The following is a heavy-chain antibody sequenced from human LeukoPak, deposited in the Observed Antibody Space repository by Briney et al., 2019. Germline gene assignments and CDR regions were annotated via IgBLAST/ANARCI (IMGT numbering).Heavy chain of an antibody. CDR1: GFTFSDYY. CDR3: ARDSYYSSDN. Sequence: GGSLRLSCAASGFTFSDYYMSWIRQAPGKGLEWVANIKYDGSETYYVDSVKGRFTISRDNAKNSLYLQINSLRVEDTAVYYCARDSYYSSDNWGQGTLVTVSS. V-gene: IGHV3-7*05. D-gene: IGHD3-22*01. CDR2: IKYDGSET. J-gene: IGHJ4*02.